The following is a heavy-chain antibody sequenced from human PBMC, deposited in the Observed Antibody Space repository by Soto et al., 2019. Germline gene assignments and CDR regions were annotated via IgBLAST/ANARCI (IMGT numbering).Heavy chain of an antibody. CDR3: VGDRIQRIGVGMAAGGGYGFDY. CDR2: IIPFFGTP. J-gene: IGHJ4*02. CDR1: GDTFSNYA. D-gene: IGHD5-18*01. V-gene: IGHV1-69*12. Sequence: QVQVVQSGAEVRMPGSSVKVSCKASGDTFSNYAFSWVRQAPGQGLEWVGGIIPFFGTPNYAQRFLGRVTLAADESTNTAYMALTQRSDEDTAVYSGVGDRIQRIGVGMAAGGGYGFDYWGQGTLVTVSP.